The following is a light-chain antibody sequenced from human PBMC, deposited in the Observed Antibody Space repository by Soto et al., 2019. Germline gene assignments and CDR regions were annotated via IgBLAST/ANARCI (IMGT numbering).Light chain of an antibody. J-gene: IGKJ1*01. V-gene: IGKV1-5*01. CDR3: QQYYGVPGT. CDR2: HAS. Sequence: IWMTQSPSTLSASVGDRVTITCRISQSISSCLAWYQQKPGKAPQLLIYHASPLQNGVPSRFSGCGSGTDFTLTISCLQSDDYANYYCQQYYGVPGTFGQGTKVDI. CDR1: QSISSC.